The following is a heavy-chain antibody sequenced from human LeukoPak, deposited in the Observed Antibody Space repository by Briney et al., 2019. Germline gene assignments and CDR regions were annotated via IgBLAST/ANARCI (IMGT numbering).Heavy chain of an antibody. CDR2: ISGSGGSK. V-gene: IGHV3-23*01. Sequence: GGSLRLSCAASGFTFSSYAMGWVRQAPGKGLEWVSAISGSGGSKYYADSVKGRFTISRDNSKNTLYLQMNSLRAEDTAVYYCAKIPRIAAAGKRIYWGQGTLVTVSS. J-gene: IGHJ4*02. CDR3: AKIPRIAAAGKRIY. D-gene: IGHD6-13*01. CDR1: GFTFSSYA.